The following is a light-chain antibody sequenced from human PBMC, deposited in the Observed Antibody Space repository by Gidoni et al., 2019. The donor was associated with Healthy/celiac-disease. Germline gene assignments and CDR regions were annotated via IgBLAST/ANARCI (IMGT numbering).Light chain of an antibody. CDR2: EVS. CDR1: RSDVGSYNL. J-gene: IGLJ3*02. CDR3: CSYAGSSTFE. Sequence: QSALTQPASVSGSPGQSITISCTGTRSDVGSYNLVSWSQQHPSKAPKLMIYEVSKRPSGVSNRFSGSKSGNTASLTISGRQAEDEADYYCCSYAGSSTFEFGGGTKLTVL. V-gene: IGLV2-23*02.